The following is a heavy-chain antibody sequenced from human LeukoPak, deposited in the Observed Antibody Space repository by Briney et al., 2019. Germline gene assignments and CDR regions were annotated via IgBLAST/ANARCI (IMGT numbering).Heavy chain of an antibody. CDR3: ARGAYYYED. Sequence: GGSLRLSCAASGFTFSHAWMTWVRQAPGKGLEWVSYISSSSTIYYADSVKGRFTISRDNAKNSLYLQMNSLRAEDTAVYYCARGAYYYEDWGQGTLVTVSS. J-gene: IGHJ4*02. V-gene: IGHV3-69-1*01. CDR2: ISSSSTI. CDR1: GFTFSHAW. D-gene: IGHD3-22*01.